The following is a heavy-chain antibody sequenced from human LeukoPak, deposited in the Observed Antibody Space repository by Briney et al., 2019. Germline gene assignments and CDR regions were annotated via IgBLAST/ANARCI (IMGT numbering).Heavy chain of an antibody. V-gene: IGHV5-51*01. J-gene: IGHJ4*02. CDR3: ATTANGNHHWDH. Sequence: GESLKISCEGSGYSFSTYWIGWVRQMPGKGLEWMGIIYASSSETRYSPSFQGQVTISADKSTRTAHLQWSSLEASDTAMYYCATTANGNHHWDHWGQGTLVTVSS. D-gene: IGHD1-14*01. CDR1: GYSFSTYW. CDR2: IYASSSET.